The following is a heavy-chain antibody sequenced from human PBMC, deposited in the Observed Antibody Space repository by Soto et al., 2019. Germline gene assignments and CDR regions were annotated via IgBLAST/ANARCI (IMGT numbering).Heavy chain of an antibody. D-gene: IGHD2-21*02. CDR1: GGTFSSYA. J-gene: IGHJ1*01. V-gene: IGHV1-69*06. Sequence: QVQLVQSGAEVKKPGSSVKVSCKASGGTFSSYAISWVRQAPGQGLEWMGGIIPIFGTANYAQKFQGRVTITADKSTSTAYMELISLRSEDTAVYYCARGKYCGGDCYAEYFQHWGQGTLVTVSS. CDR3: ARGKYCGGDCYAEYFQH. CDR2: IIPIFGTA.